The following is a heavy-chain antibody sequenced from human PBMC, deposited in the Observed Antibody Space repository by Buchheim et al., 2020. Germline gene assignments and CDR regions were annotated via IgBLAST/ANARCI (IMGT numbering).Heavy chain of an antibody. V-gene: IGHV3-23*01. CDR3: AKDRIYYDSSGYYYFDY. Sequence: EVQLLESGGGLVQPGGSLRLSCAASGFTFSSYAMSWVRQAPGKGLEWVSAISGSGGSTYYADSGKGRFTISRDNSKNTLYLQMNSLRAEDTAVYYCAKDRIYYDSSGYYYFDYWGQGTL. D-gene: IGHD3-22*01. CDR2: ISGSGGST. J-gene: IGHJ4*02. CDR1: GFTFSSYA.